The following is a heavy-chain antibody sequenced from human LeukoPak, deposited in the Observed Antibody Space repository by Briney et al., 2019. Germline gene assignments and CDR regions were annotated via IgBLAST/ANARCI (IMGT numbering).Heavy chain of an antibody. J-gene: IGHJ6*02. CDR3: ARAGYYDSSGYPLDYYYYGMDV. D-gene: IGHD3-22*01. CDR2: MNPSSGNT. V-gene: IGHV1-8*01. CDR1: GYTLTSYD. Sequence: ASVKVSCKASGYTLTSYDINWVRQATGQGLEWMGWMNPSSGNTGYAQKFQGRVTMTRNTSISTAYMGLSSLRSEDTAVYYCARAGYYDSSGYPLDYYYYGMDVWGQGTTVTVSS.